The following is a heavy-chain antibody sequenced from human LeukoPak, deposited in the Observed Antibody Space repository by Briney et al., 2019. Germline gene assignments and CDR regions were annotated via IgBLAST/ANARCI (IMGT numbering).Heavy chain of an antibody. CDR2: INPNSGGT. J-gene: IGHJ4*02. V-gene: IGHV1-2*02. D-gene: IGHD3-10*01. CDR3: ARDRYYGSGSYSVDY. Sequence: GASVKVSCKASGYTFTGYYMHWVRQAPGQGPEWMGWINPNSGGTNYAQKFQGRVTMTRDTSISTAYMELSRLRSDDTAVYYCARDRYYGSGSYSVDYWGQGTLVTVSS. CDR1: GYTFTGYY.